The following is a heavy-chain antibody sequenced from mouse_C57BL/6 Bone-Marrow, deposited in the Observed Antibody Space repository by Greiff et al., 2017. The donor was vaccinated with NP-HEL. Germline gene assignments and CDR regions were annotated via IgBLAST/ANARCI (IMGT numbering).Heavy chain of an antibody. CDR2: ISYDGSS. Sequence: DVQLQESGPGLVKPSQSLSLTCSVTGYSITSGYYWNWIRQFPGNKLEWMGYISYDGSSNYNPSLKNRISITRDTSKNQFFLKLNSVTTEDTATYYCARVTTVVAHWYFDVWGTGTTVTVSS. V-gene: IGHV3-6*01. J-gene: IGHJ1*03. D-gene: IGHD1-1*01. CDR1: GYSITSGYY. CDR3: ARVTTVVAHWYFDV.